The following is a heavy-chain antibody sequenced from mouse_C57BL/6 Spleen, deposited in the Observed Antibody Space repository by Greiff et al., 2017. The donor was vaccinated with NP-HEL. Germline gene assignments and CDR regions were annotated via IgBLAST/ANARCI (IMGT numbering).Heavy chain of an antibody. Sequence: EVKLVESGGGLVKPGGSLKLSCAASGFTFSSYAMSWVRQTPEKRLEWVATISDGGSYTYYPDNVKGRFTISRDNAKNNLYLQMSHLKSEDTAMYYCARANFAYWGQGTLVTVSA. J-gene: IGHJ3*01. CDR1: GFTFSSYA. V-gene: IGHV5-4*03. CDR2: ISDGGSYT. D-gene: IGHD4-1*01. CDR3: ARANFAY.